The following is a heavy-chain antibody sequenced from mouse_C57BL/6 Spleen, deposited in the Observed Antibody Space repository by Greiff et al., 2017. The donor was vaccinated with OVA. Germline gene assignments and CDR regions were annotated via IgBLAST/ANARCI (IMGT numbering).Heavy chain of an antibody. CDR3: AKGSLYDSYAMDY. Sequence: QVQLQQSGPGLVQPSQSLSITCTVSGFSLTSYGVHWVRQSPGQGLEWLGVIWRGGSTDYNAAFMSRLSITKDNSKSQVFFKMHSLQADDTAIYYCAKGSLYDSYAMDYWGQGTSVTVSS. CDR2: IWRGGST. J-gene: IGHJ4*01. D-gene: IGHD6-2*01. V-gene: IGHV2-5*01. CDR1: GFSLTSYG.